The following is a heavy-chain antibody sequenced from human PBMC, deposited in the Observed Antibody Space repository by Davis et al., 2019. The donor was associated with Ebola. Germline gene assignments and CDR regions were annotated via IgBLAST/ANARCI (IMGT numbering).Heavy chain of an antibody. J-gene: IGHJ4*02. V-gene: IGHV5-51*01. D-gene: IGHD3-22*01. CDR2: IYPGDSDI. CDR1: GYSFATYW. Sequence: GESLKIFCKGSGYSFATYWIAWVRQMPGKGLEWMGIIYPGDSDIRYSPSFQGQVTISADNSITTAYLQWTSLKASDTAMYYCAITAHYYEGSGYYDWGQGTLVTVSS. CDR3: AITAHYYEGSGYYD.